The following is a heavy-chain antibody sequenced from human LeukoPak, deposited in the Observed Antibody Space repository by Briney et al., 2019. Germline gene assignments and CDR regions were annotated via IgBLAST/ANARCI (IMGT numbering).Heavy chain of an antibody. Sequence: GGSLRLSCVASGFTFSGYSMNWVRQAPGKGLEWVSHISTSSSTIYYADSVKGRFTISRDNAKNSLYLQMNSLRAEDTAVYYCARVSGSGWPYYFDFWGQGTLVTVSS. J-gene: IGHJ4*02. V-gene: IGHV3-48*01. D-gene: IGHD6-19*01. CDR2: ISTSSSTI. CDR3: ARVSGSGWPYYFDF. CDR1: GFTFSGYS.